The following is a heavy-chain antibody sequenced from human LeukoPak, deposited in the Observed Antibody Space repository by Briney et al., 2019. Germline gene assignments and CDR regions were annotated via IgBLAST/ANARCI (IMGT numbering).Heavy chain of an antibody. CDR2: INHSGST. CDR3: ARARTAAAGTRANNWFDP. J-gene: IGHJ5*02. V-gene: IGHV4-34*01. CDR1: GGSFSGYY. Sequence: PSETLSLTCAVYGGSFSGYYWSWIRQPPGKGLEWIGEINHSGSTNYNPSLKSRVTMSVDTSKNQFSLKLSSVTAADTAVYYCARARTAAAGTRANNWFDPWGQGTLVTVSS. D-gene: IGHD6-13*01.